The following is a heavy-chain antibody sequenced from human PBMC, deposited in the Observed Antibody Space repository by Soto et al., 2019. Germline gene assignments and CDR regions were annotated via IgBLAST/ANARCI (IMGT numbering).Heavy chain of an antibody. CDR3: ARAKGPKWSLTYYDFWSGYWFDP. Sequence: ASVKVSCKASGYTFTSYGISCVRQAPGQGLEWMGWISAYNGNTNYAQKLQGRVTMTTDTSTSTAYMELRSLRSDDTAVYYCARAKGPKWSLTYYDFWSGYWFDPWGQGTLVT. J-gene: IGHJ5*02. CDR1: GYTFTSYG. D-gene: IGHD3-3*01. V-gene: IGHV1-18*01. CDR2: ISAYNGNT.